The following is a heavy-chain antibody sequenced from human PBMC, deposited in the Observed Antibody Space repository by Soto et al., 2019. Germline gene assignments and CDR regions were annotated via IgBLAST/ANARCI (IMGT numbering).Heavy chain of an antibody. CDR3: AREHRALYSSSWYVGYFDY. CDR1: GFTFSSYA. CDR2: ISYDGSNK. D-gene: IGHD6-13*01. Sequence: ESGGGVVQPGRSLRLSCAASGFTFSSYAMHWVRQAPGKGLEWVAVISYDGSNKYYADSVKGRFTISRDNSKNTLYLQMNSLRAEDTAVYYCAREHRALYSSSWYVGYFDYWGQGTLVTVSS. V-gene: IGHV3-30-3*01. J-gene: IGHJ4*02.